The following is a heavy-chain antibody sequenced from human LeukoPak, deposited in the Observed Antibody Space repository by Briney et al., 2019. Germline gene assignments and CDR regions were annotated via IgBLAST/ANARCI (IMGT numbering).Heavy chain of an antibody. D-gene: IGHD6-6*01. CDR3: AKDGTYSSSSRGWY. Sequence: GGSLRLSCAASGFTFSSYAMSWVRQAPGKGLEWVSAISGSGGSTYYADSVKGRFTISRDNSKNTLYLQMNSLRAEDTAVYYCAKDGTYSSSSRGWYWGQGTLVTVSS. CDR1: GFTFSSYA. J-gene: IGHJ4*02. V-gene: IGHV3-23*01. CDR2: ISGSGGST.